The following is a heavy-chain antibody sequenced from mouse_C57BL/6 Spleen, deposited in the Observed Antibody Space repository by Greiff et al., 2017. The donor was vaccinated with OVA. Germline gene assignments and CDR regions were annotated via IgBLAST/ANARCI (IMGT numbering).Heavy chain of an antibody. CDR2: IDPSDSYT. Sequence: QVQLKQPGAELVKPGASVKLSCKASGYTFTSYWMQWVKQRPGQGLEWIGEIDPSDSYTNYNQKFKGKATLTVDTSSSTAYMQLSSLTSEDSAVYYCARDGSLDDWGQGTTLTVSS. CDR3: ARDGSLDD. D-gene: IGHD1-1*01. V-gene: IGHV1-50*01. J-gene: IGHJ2*01. CDR1: GYTFTSYW.